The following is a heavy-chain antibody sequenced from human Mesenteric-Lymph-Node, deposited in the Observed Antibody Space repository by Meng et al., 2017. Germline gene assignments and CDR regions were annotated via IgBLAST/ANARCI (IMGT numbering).Heavy chain of an antibody. J-gene: IGHJ4*02. V-gene: IGHV3-21*04. CDR3: ARSPRAMVRGSHFDY. Sequence: GGSLRLSCAASGFTFSSYSMNWVRQAPGKGLEWVSSISSSSSYIYYADSVKGRFTISRDNAKNSLYLQMNSLRSEDTAVYYCARSPRAMVRGSHFDYWGQGTLVTVSS. D-gene: IGHD3-10*01. CDR1: GFTFSSYS. CDR2: ISSSSSYI.